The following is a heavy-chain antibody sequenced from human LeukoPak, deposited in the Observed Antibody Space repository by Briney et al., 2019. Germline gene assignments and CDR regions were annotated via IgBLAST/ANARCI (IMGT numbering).Heavy chain of an antibody. CDR3: ARGAKFRSYGSGTYYTSLPFDP. CDR2: INTGNGNT. D-gene: IGHD3-10*01. CDR1: GYTFTTYT. Sequence: ASVKVSCKASGYTFTTYTLHWVRQAPGQRPQWMGCINTGNGNTKYSQEFQGRVTITRDTSASTAYMELSSLNSEDMAVYYCARGAKFRSYGSGTYYTSLPFDPWGQGTLVSVPS. J-gene: IGHJ5*02. V-gene: IGHV1-3*03.